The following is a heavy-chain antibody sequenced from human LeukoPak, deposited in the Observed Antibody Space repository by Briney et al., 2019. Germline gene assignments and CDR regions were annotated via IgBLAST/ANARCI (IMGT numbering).Heavy chain of an antibody. CDR2: INPNSGGT. CDR1: GHTFTGYY. CDR3: ARGIASTSCYGPSCNWFDP. J-gene: IGHJ5*02. V-gene: IGHV1-2*02. Sequence: ASVKVSCKASGHTFTGYYMHWARQAPGQGLEWMGWINPNSGGTNYAQKFQGRVTMTRDTSISTAYMELSSLRSDDTAIYYCARGIASTSCYGPSCNWFDPGGQGTLVTVSS. D-gene: IGHD2-2*01.